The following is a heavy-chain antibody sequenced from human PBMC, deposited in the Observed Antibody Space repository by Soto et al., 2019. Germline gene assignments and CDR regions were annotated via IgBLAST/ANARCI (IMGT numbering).Heavy chain of an antibody. Sequence: PGGSLRLSCAASGFTSSIYSMNWVRQAPGKGLEWVSYISSSSSTIYYADSVKGRFTISRDNAKNSLYLQMNSLRDEDTAVYYCARGYDYVWGSYRSFDYWGQGTLVTVSS. D-gene: IGHD3-16*02. CDR1: GFTSSIYS. CDR3: ARGYDYVWGSYRSFDY. J-gene: IGHJ4*02. CDR2: ISSSSSTI. V-gene: IGHV3-48*02.